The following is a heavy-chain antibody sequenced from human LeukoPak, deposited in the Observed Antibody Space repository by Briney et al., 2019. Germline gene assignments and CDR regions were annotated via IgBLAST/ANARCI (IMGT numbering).Heavy chain of an antibody. J-gene: IGHJ4*02. D-gene: IGHD3-22*01. CDR3: ARHLDTSAYNPVDY. CDR2: IYYSGST. Sequence: SETLSLTCTVSGGSISSSNYYWGWIRQPPGQGLEWIGSIYYSGSTYYNPSLQSRVTISVDTSKNQFSLKLSSVTAADTAVYYCARHLDTSAYNPVDYWGQGTLVTVSS. CDR1: GGSISSSNYY. V-gene: IGHV4-39*01.